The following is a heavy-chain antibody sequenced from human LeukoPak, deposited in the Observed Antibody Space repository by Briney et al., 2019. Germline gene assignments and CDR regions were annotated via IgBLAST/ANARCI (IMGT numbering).Heavy chain of an antibody. CDR1: GDSVSSNSAA. J-gene: IGHJ4*02. Sequence: SQTLSLTCAISGDSVSSNSAAWNWIRQSPSRGLEWLGRTYYRSKWYNDYAVSVKSRITINPDTYQNQFSLQLNSVTPEDTAVYYCARGSSWYMASQGTFDYWGQGTLVTVSS. V-gene: IGHV6-1*01. CDR3: ARGSSWYMASQGTFDY. D-gene: IGHD6-13*01. CDR2: TYYRSKWYN.